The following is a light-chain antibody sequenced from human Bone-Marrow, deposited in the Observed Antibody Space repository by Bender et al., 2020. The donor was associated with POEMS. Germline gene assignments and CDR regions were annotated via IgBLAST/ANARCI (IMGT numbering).Light chain of an antibody. J-gene: IGLJ3*02. Sequence: QSALTQPASVSESPGQSITISCTGTGSDVGTYNLVSWYQQHPGKAPKLMIYEVSKRPSGVSNRFSGSTSGNTASLTISGLQTEDEDDYYCCSYAGSWVFGGGTKLTVL. CDR1: GSDVGTYNL. CDR2: EVS. CDR3: CSYAGSWV. V-gene: IGLV2-23*02.